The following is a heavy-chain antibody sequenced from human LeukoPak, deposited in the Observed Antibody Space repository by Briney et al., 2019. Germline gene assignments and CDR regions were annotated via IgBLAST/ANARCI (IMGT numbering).Heavy chain of an antibody. J-gene: IGHJ4*02. D-gene: IGHD2-15*01. V-gene: IGHV3-23*01. CDR3: AIDPIDATAF. CDR1: GFTFSKYA. Sequence: PGGSLRLSCAASGFTFSKYAMSWVRQAPGKGLEWVSILDGSGRHIYYADSVQGRFTISRDNSVDTVYLQMNSLRVEDTAVYYCAIDPIDATAFWGQGTLVTVSS. CDR2: LDGSGRHI.